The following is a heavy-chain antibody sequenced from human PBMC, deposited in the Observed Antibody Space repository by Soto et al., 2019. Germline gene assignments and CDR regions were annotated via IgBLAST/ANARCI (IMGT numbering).Heavy chain of an antibody. V-gene: IGHV4-39*01. D-gene: IGHD3-22*01. CDR3: ASQPSGYRYYYYGMDV. CDR1: GGSITSSEYY. Sequence: PSETLSLTCTVSGGSITSSEYYWAWIRQPPGKGLQFVGTIYYSGSSYSNPSLKSRLSMSVDTSKNQFSLTMKSVTAADTAVYYCASQPSGYRYYYYGMDVWGQGTTVTVSS. J-gene: IGHJ6*02. CDR2: IYYSGSS.